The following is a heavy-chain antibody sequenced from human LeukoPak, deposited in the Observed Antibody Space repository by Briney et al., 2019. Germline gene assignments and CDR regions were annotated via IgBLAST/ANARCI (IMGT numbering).Heavy chain of an antibody. CDR3: ARRGPSGYRYMDV. CDR2: IRSSSNYI. V-gene: IGHV3-21*01. Sequence: GGSLRLSCAASGFTFSSYNMNWVRQAPGKGLEWVSSIRSSSNYIYYADSVKGRFTISRDNAKNSLYLQMKSLRAEDTAVYYCARRGPSGYRYMDVWGKGTTVTVSS. J-gene: IGHJ6*03. CDR1: GFTFSSYN. D-gene: IGHD5-18*01.